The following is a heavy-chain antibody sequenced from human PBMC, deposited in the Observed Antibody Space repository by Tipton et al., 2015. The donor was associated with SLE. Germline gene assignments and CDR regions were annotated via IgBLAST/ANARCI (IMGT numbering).Heavy chain of an antibody. J-gene: IGHJ5*02. D-gene: IGHD3-10*01. CDR2: IYTSGST. V-gene: IGHV4-61*02. Sequence: LRLSCTVSAGSFSSSSHYCTWIRQPAGKGLEWIGRIYTSGSTNYNPSFKSRVTISVDTSRNQFSLNLKPVTAADTAVYYCARGDYYNGLDLWGQGTLVTVSS. CDR1: AGSFSSSSHY. CDR3: ARGDYYNGLDL.